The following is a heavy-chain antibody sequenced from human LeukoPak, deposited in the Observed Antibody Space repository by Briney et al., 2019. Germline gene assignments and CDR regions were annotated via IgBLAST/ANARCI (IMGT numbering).Heavy chain of an antibody. J-gene: IGHJ6*04. CDR1: GGTFSSYA. V-gene: IGHV1-69*06. D-gene: IGHD2-15*01. CDR3: ARDCSGGSCYEDYYYYGMDV. CDR2: IIPIFGTA. Sequence: GSSVKVSCKASGGTFSSYAISWVQQAPGQGLEWMGGIIPIFGTANYAQKFQGRVTITADKSTSTAYMELSSLRSEDTAVYYCARDCSGGSCYEDYYYYGMDVWGKGTTVTVSS.